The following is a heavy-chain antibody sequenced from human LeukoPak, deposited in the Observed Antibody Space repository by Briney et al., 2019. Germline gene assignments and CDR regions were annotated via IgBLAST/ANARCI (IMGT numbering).Heavy chain of an antibody. J-gene: IGHJ4*02. CDR3: VRDYNWGFDY. V-gene: IGHV3-30*02. D-gene: IGHD1-1*01. CDR2: IRYDGSNH. CDR1: GFPLSHHG. Sequence: PGGSVRLSYAASGFPLSHHGMHWVRQARGKGLEGVAFIRYDGSNHYYADSVKGRFTISRDNSKNIVYLQMYSLRVEDMSIYYCVRDYNWGFDYWGQGTVVTVSS.